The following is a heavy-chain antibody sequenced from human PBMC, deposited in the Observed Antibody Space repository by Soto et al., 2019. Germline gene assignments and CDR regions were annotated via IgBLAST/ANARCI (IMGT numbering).Heavy chain of an antibody. CDR1: GGSISSYY. J-gene: IGHJ4*02. D-gene: IGHD2-2*01. Sequence: QVQLQESGPGLVKPSETLSLTCTVSGGSISSYYWSWIRQPPGKGLEWIGYIYYSGSTNYNPSLKSRVTISVDTSKNQFSLKLSSVTAADTAVYYCARHVRRAVPAANDYWGQGTLVTVSS. V-gene: IGHV4-59*08. CDR2: IYYSGST. CDR3: ARHVRRAVPAANDY.